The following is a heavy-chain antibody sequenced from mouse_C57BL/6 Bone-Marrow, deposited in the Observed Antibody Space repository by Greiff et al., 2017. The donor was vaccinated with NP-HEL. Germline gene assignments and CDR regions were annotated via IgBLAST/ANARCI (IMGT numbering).Heavy chain of an antibody. CDR1: GYAFSSSW. CDR3: ARWPNWEGFDY. CDR2: IYPGDGDT. Sequence: VQLQQSGPELVKPGASVKISCKASGYAFSSSWMNWVKQRPGKGLEWIGRIYPGDGDTNYNGKFKGKATLTADKSSSTAYMQLSSLTSEDSAVYFCARWPNWEGFDYWGQGTTLTVSS. V-gene: IGHV1-82*01. J-gene: IGHJ2*01. D-gene: IGHD4-1*02.